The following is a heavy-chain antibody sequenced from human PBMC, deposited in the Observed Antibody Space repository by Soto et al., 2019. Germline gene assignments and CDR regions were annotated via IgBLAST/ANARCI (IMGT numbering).Heavy chain of an antibody. V-gene: IGHV3-13*01. Sequence: EVQLVESGGGLVQPGGSLRLSCAASGFTFSSYDMHWVRQATGKGLEWVSAIGTAGDTYYPGSVKGRFTISRENAKNSLYLQMNSLRAGDTAVYYCARARNRYNWNDEIDYWGQGTLATVSS. CDR1: GFTFSSYD. D-gene: IGHD1-20*01. CDR2: IGTAGDT. J-gene: IGHJ4*02. CDR3: ARARNRYNWNDEIDY.